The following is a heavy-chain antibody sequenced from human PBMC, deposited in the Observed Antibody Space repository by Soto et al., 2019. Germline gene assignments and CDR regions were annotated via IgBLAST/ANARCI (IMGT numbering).Heavy chain of an antibody. CDR1: GYIFVNYG. Sequence: GASVKVSCKASGYIFVNYGIAWVRQAPGQGLEWMGWISPYSGNTHYASKVQGRLTMTTDTSTSTAYMDLGSLTSDDTAVYYCARAGHSSSWNCPDPWGQGTLVTVSS. V-gene: IGHV1-18*01. J-gene: IGHJ5*02. CDR2: ISPYSGNT. CDR3: ARAGHSSSWNCPDP. D-gene: IGHD6-13*01.